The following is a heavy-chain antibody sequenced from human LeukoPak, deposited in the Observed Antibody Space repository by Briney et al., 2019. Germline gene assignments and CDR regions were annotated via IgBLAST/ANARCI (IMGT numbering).Heavy chain of an antibody. CDR2: INHSGST. V-gene: IGHV4-34*01. D-gene: IGHD2-2*01. CDR1: GGSFSGYY. CDR3: ARRPKRRGIKGYCSSTSCYQTNAFDI. J-gene: IGHJ3*02. Sequence: SETLSLTCAVYGGSFSGYYWSWSRQPPGKGLEWIGEINHSGSTNYNPSLKSRVTISVDTSKNQFSLKLSSVTAADTAVYYCARRPKRRGIKGYCSSTSCYQTNAFDIWGQGTMVTVSS.